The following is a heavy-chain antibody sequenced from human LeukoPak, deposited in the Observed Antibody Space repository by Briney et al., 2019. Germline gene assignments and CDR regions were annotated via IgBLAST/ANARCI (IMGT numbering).Heavy chain of an antibody. J-gene: IGHJ4*02. CDR3: PKDRYCSGGSCYSGRPSRLDY. Sequence: ASVKVSCKASGYAFTGYYMHWVRQAPGQGLEWMGWINPNSGGTNYAQKFQGRVTMTRETSISTAYMELSRLRAEDTAVYSCPKDRYCSGGSCYSGRPSRLDYWGQGTLVTVSS. D-gene: IGHD2-15*01. CDR1: GYAFTGYY. CDR2: INPNSGGT. V-gene: IGHV1-2*02.